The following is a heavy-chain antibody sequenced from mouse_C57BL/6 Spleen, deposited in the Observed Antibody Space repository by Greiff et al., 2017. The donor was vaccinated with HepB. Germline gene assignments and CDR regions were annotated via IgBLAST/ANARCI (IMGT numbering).Heavy chain of an antibody. Sequence: QVQLQQPGAELVKPGASVKLSCKASGYTFTSYWMQWVKQRPGQGLEWIGEIDPSDSYTNYNQKFKGKATLTVDTSSSTAYMQLSSLTSEDSAVYYCALIYYGNYVAMDYWGQGTSVTVSS. CDR1: GYTFTSYW. CDR3: ALIYYGNYVAMDY. J-gene: IGHJ4*01. V-gene: IGHV1-50*01. D-gene: IGHD2-1*01. CDR2: IDPSDSYT.